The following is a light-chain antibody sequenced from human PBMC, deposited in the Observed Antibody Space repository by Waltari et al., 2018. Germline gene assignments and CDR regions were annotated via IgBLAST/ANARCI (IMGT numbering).Light chain of an antibody. CDR3: QHYVRLPAT. CDR1: QSVSRA. CDR2: GAS. Sequence: EIVLTQSSGSLSSSPGERVTLSCRASQSVSRALAWYQQKPGQAPRLLIFGASNRATGIPDRFRGSGSETDFSLTISRLEPEDFAVYYCQHYVRLPATFGRGTKVEIK. J-gene: IGKJ1*01. V-gene: IGKV3-20*01.